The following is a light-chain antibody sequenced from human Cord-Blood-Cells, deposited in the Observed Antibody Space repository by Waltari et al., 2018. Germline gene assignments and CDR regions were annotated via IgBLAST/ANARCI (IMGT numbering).Light chain of an antibody. CDR2: DVS. Sequence: QSALTQPASASGSPGQSITISCTGTSSHVGGYNYVSWYQQHPGKAPKLMIYDVSNRPSGVSNRFSGSKSGNTASLTISGLQAEDEADYYCSSYTSSSTLRVFGTGTKVTVL. J-gene: IGLJ1*01. CDR1: SSHVGGYNY. CDR3: SSYTSSSTLRV. V-gene: IGLV2-14*03.